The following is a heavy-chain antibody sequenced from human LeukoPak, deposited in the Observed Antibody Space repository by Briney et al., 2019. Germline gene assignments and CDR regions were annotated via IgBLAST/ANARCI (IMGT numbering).Heavy chain of an antibody. D-gene: IGHD4-23*01. CDR2: IIPIFGTV. J-gene: IGHJ6*02. Sequence: SVKVSCKASGGTFSSYAISWVRQAPGQGLEWMGGIIPIFGTVNYAQKFQGRVTITADESTSTAYMELSSLRSEDTAVYYCATSVGLGWFETYGMDVWGQGTTVTVSS. CDR3: ATSVGLGWFETYGMDV. CDR1: GGTFSSYA. V-gene: IGHV1-69*01.